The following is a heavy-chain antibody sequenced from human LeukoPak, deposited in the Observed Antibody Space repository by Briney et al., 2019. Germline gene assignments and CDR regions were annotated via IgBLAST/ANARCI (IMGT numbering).Heavy chain of an antibody. Sequence: PGGSLRLSCAASGFTFSTYGMHWVRQAPGKGLEWVAVIWYDGINKHYAESVKGRFTISRDNSKNTLYPQMNRLRAEDTAVYYCARGGRYYDSSGYSDYWGQGTLVTVSS. D-gene: IGHD3-22*01. CDR1: GFTFSTYG. CDR2: IWYDGINK. V-gene: IGHV3-33*01. CDR3: ARGGRYYDSSGYSDY. J-gene: IGHJ4*02.